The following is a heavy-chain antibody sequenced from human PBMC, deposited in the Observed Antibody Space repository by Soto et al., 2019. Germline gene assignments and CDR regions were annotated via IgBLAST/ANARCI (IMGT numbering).Heavy chain of an antibody. CDR3: ARDKWELLGPFDY. Sequence: PGGSLRLSCAASGFTFSSYGMHWVRQAPGKGLEWVAVIWYDGSNKYYADSVKGRFTISRDNSKNTLYLQMNSLRAEDTAVYYCARDKWELLGPFDYWGQGTLVTVSS. CDR2: IWYDGSNK. CDR1: GFTFSSYG. D-gene: IGHD1-26*01. V-gene: IGHV3-33*01. J-gene: IGHJ4*02.